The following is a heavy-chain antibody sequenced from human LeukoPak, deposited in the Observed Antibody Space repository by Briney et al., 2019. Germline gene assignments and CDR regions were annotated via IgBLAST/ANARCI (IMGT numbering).Heavy chain of an antibody. V-gene: IGHV1-24*01. D-gene: IGHD1-26*01. J-gene: IGHJ6*02. CDR2: FDPEDGET. CDR3: ATPPRSGSYYYYGMDV. CDR1: GYTLTELS. Sequence: GASVKVSCKVSGYTLTELSMHWVRQAPGKGLEWMGGFDPEDGETIYAQKFQGRVTMTEDTSTDTAYMELSSLRSEDTAVYYCATPPRSGSYYYYGMDVWGQGTTVTVSS.